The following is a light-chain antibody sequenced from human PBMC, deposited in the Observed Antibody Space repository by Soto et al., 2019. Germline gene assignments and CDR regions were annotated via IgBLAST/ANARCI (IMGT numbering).Light chain of an antibody. CDR3: SSYTSSSTPYV. V-gene: IGLV2-14*01. CDR1: RSDVGGYNY. CDR2: EVS. J-gene: IGLJ1*01. Sequence: QSALTQPASVSGSPGQSITISCTGTRSDVGGYNYVSWYQQHPGKAPKLMIYEVSNRPSGVSNRFSGSKSGNTAYLTISGLQAEAEADYYCSSYTSSSTPYVFGTGTKVTVL.